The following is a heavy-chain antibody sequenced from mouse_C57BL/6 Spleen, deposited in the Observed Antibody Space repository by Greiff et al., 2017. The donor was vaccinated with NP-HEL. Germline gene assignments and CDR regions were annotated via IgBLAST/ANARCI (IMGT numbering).Heavy chain of an antibody. CDR3: ARCPYGNDAMDY. V-gene: IGHV1-7*01. D-gene: IGHD2-1*01. CDR2: INPSSGYT. Sequence: QVHVKQSGAELAKPGASVKLSCKASGYTFTSYWMHWVKQRPGQGLEWIGYINPSSGYTKYNQKFKDKATLTADKSSSTAYMQLSSLTYEDSAVYYCARCPYGNDAMDYWGQGTSVTVSS. CDR1: GYTFTSYW. J-gene: IGHJ4*01.